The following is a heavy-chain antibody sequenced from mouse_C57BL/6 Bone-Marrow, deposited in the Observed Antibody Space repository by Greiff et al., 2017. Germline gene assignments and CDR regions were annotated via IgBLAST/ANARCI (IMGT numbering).Heavy chain of an antibody. CDR1: GFSLSTFGMG. D-gene: IGHD1-1*01. CDR2: IWWDDDK. Sequence: LQQSGPGILQPSQTLSLTCSFSGFSLSTFGMGVGWIRQPSGKGLEWLAHIWWDDDKYYNPALKSRLTISKDTSKNQVFLKIANVDTADTATYYCARIHYGSSYWYFDVWGTGTTVTVSS. V-gene: IGHV8-8*01. J-gene: IGHJ1*03. CDR3: ARIHYGSSYWYFDV.